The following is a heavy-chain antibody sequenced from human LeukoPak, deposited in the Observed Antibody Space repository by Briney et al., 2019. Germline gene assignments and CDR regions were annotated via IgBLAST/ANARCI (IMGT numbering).Heavy chain of an antibody. J-gene: IGHJ2*01. D-gene: IGHD2-2*01. CDR2: INPNSGGT. CDR3: ARDGSVVVPAAIPYWYFDL. V-gene: IGHV1-2*02. CDR1: GYTFTGYY. Sequence: GASVKVSCKVSGYTFTGYYMHWVRQTPGQGLEWMGWINPNSGGTNYAQKFQGRVTMTRDTSISTAYMELSRLRSDDTAVYYCARDGSVVVPAAIPYWYFDLWGRGTLVTVSS.